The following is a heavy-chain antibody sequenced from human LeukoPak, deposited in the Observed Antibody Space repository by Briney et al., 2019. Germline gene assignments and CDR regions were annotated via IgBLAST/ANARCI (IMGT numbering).Heavy chain of an antibody. CDR3: ASNAAGVCTSTHCYVV. D-gene: IGHD2-2*01. J-gene: IGHJ4*02. CDR2: ISGYNGKT. V-gene: IGHV1-18*01. CDR1: GYTFTNYA. Sequence: ASVKVSCKASGYTFTNYALSWVRQAPGQGLEWMGWISGYNGKTNYAQKLQGRVTMTTDTSTSTAYLDLRSLRSDDTAVYYCASNAAGVCTSTHCYVVWGQEPWSPSPQ.